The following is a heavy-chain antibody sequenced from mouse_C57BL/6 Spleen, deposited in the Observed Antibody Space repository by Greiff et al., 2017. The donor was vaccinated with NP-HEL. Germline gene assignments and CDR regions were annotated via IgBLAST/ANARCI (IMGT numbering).Heavy chain of an antibody. Sequence: QVQLQQPGAELVKPGASVKMSCKASGYTFTSYWITWVKQRPGQGLEWIGDIYPGSGSTNYNEKFKSKATLTVDTSSSTAYMQLSSLTSEDSAVYYCARVTTVVATWGRGYFDVWGTGTTVTVSS. CDR1: GYTFTSYW. CDR2: IYPGSGST. CDR3: ARVTTVVATWGRGYFDV. D-gene: IGHD1-1*01. V-gene: IGHV1-55*01. J-gene: IGHJ1*03.